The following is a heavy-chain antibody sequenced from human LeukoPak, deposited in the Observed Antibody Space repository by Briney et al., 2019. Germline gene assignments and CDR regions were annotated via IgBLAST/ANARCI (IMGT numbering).Heavy chain of an antibody. D-gene: IGHD3-16*01. J-gene: IGHJ4*02. CDR2: IYYSGST. CDR1: GGSISSYY. Sequence: SETLSLTCTVSGGSISSYYWSWIRQPPGKGLEWIGYIYYSGSTNYNPSLKSRVTISVDTSKNQFSLKLSSVTAADTAVYYCARRGGVSGTFDYWDQGTLVTVSS. V-gene: IGHV4-59*08. CDR3: ARRGGVSGTFDY.